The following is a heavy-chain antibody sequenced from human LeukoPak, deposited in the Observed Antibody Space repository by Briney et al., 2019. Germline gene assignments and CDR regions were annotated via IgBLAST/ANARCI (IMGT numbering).Heavy chain of an antibody. CDR1: GFVFNDYY. Sequence: GGSLRLSCAASGFVFNDYYMSWIRQAPGKGLEWVSYVSISGSIIYYADSVKGRFTISRDNAKNSLFLQMNSLRAEDTAVYYCARDIAAAGFFDYWGQGTLVTVSS. J-gene: IGHJ4*02. CDR2: VSISGSII. CDR3: ARDIAAAGFFDY. D-gene: IGHD6-13*01. V-gene: IGHV3-11*01.